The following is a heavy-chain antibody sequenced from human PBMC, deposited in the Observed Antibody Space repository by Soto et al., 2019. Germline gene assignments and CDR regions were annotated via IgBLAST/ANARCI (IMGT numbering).Heavy chain of an antibody. D-gene: IGHD3-9*01. CDR1: GGSISSGGYY. J-gene: IGHJ4*02. Sequence: SETLSLTCTVSGGSISSGGYYWSWIRQHPGKGLEWIGYIYYSGSTYYNPSLRSRVTISVDTSKNQFSLKLSSVTAADTAVYYCARADDILTGYSPSDYWGQGTLVTVSS. V-gene: IGHV4-31*03. CDR3: ARADDILTGYSPSDY. CDR2: IYYSGST.